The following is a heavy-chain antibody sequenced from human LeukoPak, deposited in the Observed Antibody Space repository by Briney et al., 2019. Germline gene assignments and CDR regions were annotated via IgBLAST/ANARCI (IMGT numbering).Heavy chain of an antibody. CDR2: IYTSGST. CDR1: GGSISSGGYY. Sequence: SETLSLTCTVSGGSISSGGYYWSWIRQPPGKGLEWIGRIYTSGSTNYNPSLKSRVTISVDTSKNQFSLKLSSVTAADTAVYYCARHTYGNWFDPWGQGTLVTVSS. V-gene: IGHV4-61*02. CDR3: ARHTYGNWFDP. D-gene: IGHD3-10*01. J-gene: IGHJ5*02.